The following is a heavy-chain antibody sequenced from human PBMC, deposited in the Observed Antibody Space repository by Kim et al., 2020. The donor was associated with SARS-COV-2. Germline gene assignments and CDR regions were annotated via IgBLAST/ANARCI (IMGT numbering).Heavy chain of an antibody. CDR3: ASPPPTVYYYDSSGYRNWDFDL. D-gene: IGHD3-22*01. CDR1: GGSISSSSYY. Sequence: SETLSLTCTVSGGSISSSSYYWGWIRQPPGQGLEWIGCFYYSGNTYYTPSLKIPVTISVATSKNQFSLKPSSVTAAATAVYYCASPPPTVYYYDSSGYRNWDFDLWGRGTLVTVSS. CDR2: FYYSGNT. V-gene: IGHV4-39*01. J-gene: IGHJ2*01.